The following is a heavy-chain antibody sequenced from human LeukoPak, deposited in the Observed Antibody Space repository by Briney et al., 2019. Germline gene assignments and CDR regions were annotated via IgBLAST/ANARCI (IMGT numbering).Heavy chain of an antibody. CDR1: GFTFDDYT. Sequence: GGSLRLSCATSGFTFDDYTMHWVRQAPGKGLEWVSGISWNSGIIAYADSVKGRFTISRDNAKSSLYLQMNSLRTEDAALYYCTKDKYYGSGSFSDYWGQGTLVTVSS. CDR2: ISWNSGII. J-gene: IGHJ4*02. V-gene: IGHV3-9*01. D-gene: IGHD3-10*01. CDR3: TKDKYYGSGSFSDY.